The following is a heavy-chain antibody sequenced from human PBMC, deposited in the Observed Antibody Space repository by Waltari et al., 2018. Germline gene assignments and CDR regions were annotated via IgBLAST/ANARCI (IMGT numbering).Heavy chain of an antibody. J-gene: IGHJ4*02. Sequence: VQLVQSGAEVRKPGESLKISCKASGYTFTNFSIAWVRQMPGKGLEWMGIVYPGDGETRYSPSFQGQVTISADKSINTAYLQWNSLKTSDTAIYYCARDHLSLTAYYFDYWGQGTLVTVSS. CDR3: ARDHLSLTAYYFDY. V-gene: IGHV5-51*01. CDR2: VYPGDGET. CDR1: GYTFTNFS. D-gene: IGHD7-27*01.